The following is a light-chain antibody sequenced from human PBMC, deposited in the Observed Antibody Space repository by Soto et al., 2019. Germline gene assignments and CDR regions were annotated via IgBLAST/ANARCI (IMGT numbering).Light chain of an antibody. CDR2: KAS. J-gene: IGKJ4*01. Sequence: DIPMTQSPSTLSASVGDRVTITCRASQSISTWLAWYQQKPGKAPKLLIYKASSLEGGVPSRFGGSGSGTLFNITISSLHPDDFATYYCQQYNTDPLTFGGGTTVDIK. CDR3: QQYNTDPLT. CDR1: QSISTW. V-gene: IGKV1-5*03.